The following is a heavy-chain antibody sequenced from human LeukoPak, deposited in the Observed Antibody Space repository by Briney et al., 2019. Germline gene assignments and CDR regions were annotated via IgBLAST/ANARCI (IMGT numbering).Heavy chain of an antibody. CDR1: GYTFTGYY. V-gene: IGHV1-2*04. Sequence: ASVKVSCKASGYTFTGYYIHWVRQAPGQGLEWMGWINPNSGGTNYAQKFQGWVTMTRDTSISTAYMELSRLRSDDTAVYYCARNVEGSAGYSSGWPYYYYYGMDVWGQGTTVTVSS. D-gene: IGHD6-19*01. J-gene: IGHJ6*02. CDR3: ARNVEGSAGYSSGWPYYYYYGMDV. CDR2: INPNSGGT.